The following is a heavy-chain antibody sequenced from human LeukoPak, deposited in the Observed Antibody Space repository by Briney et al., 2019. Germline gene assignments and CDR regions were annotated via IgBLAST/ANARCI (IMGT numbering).Heavy chain of an antibody. CDR1: GGSISSYY. V-gene: IGHV4-4*07. Sequence: SQTLSLTCTVSGGSISSYYWSWIRQPAGKGLEWIGRIYTSGSTNYNPSLKSRVTISVDTSKNQFSLKLSSVTAADTAVYYCARRIAVAVPYNWFDPWGQGTLVTVSS. CDR2: IYTSGST. J-gene: IGHJ5*02. CDR3: ARRIAVAVPYNWFDP. D-gene: IGHD6-19*01.